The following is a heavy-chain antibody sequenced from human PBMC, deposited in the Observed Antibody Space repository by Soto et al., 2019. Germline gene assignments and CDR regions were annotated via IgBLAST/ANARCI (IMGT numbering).Heavy chain of an antibody. Sequence: QSPGKGPDWIGELYSVERTIYNPSLKSRVTVSADQSANRFSLRLNSVTAADTAVYYCARRGRDPLFGSSDNWGQGILVTLPS. J-gene: IGHJ4*02. V-gene: IGHV4-4*02. CDR2: LYSVERT. CDR3: ARRGRDPLFGSSDN. D-gene: IGHD2-21*02.